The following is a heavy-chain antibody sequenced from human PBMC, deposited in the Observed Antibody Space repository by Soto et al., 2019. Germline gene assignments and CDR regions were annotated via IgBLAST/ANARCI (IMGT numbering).Heavy chain of an antibody. D-gene: IGHD1-20*01. J-gene: IGHJ4*02. CDR2: ISANDVGT. CDR3: AKAKNDYNWDNRPPFDY. Sequence: PGGSLRLSCAASGFTLSSYATSWIRQAPGKGLEWVSLISANDVGTYYADSVKTRFTISTDQSKNTVYLQMDSLRADDTAIYYCAKAKNDYNWDNRPPFDYWGQGTLVTVSS. CDR1: GFTLSSYA. V-gene: IGHV3-23*01.